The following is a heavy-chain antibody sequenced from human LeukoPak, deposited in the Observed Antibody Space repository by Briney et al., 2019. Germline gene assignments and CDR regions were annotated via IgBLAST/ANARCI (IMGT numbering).Heavy chain of an antibody. V-gene: IGHV1-2*02. J-gene: IGHJ4*02. CDR2: IKSNSGGT. Sequence: ASVKVSCKASGYSFIGYYMHWVRQAPGQGLEWMGWIKSNSGGTHYAQKFQGRVTMTRDTSITTAYMELSRLTSDDTAVYYCARDQGGTINYWGQGTLVTVSS. CDR3: ARDQGGTINY. D-gene: IGHD1-7*01. CDR1: GYSFIGYY.